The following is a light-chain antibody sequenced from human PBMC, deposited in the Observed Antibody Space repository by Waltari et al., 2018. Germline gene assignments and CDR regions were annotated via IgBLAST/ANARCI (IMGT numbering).Light chain of an antibody. Sequence: QSALTQPASVSGSPGQPITIPCTGTSSDGGGYNYVSWYQQHPGKAPKLMIYAVTNRPSGVSNRFSGSKSGNTASLTISGLQAEDEADYYCSSYTSSNTLGFGTGTKVTVL. CDR1: SSDGGGYNY. V-gene: IGLV2-14*03. CDR3: SSYTSSNTLG. CDR2: AVT. J-gene: IGLJ1*01.